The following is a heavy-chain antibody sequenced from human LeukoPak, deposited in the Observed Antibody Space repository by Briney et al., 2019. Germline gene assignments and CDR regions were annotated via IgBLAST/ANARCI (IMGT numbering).Heavy chain of an antibody. CDR2: ISSSSSYI. J-gene: IGHJ4*02. CDR3: ARDDPYYDFWSGYYFDY. Sequence: GSLRLSCAASGFTFSSYSMNWVRQAPGKGLEWVSSISSSSSYIYYADSVKGRFTISRDNAKNSLYLQMNSLRAEDTAVYYCARDDPYYDFWSGYYFDYWGQGTLVTVSS. CDR1: GFTFSSYS. V-gene: IGHV3-21*01. D-gene: IGHD3-3*01.